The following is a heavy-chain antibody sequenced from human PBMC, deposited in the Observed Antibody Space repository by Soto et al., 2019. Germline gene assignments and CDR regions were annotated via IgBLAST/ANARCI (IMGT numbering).Heavy chain of an antibody. CDR1: GFTFSSYW. Sequence: GGSLRLSCAASGFTFSSYWIHWVRQTPGKGLVWVSRVNSDGSGTTYADSVRGRFTISRDNAKNTLYLQMNSLRAEDTAVYYCARDRMDTSSSSGTYYFDYWGQGTLVTVSS. J-gene: IGHJ4*02. CDR3: ARDRMDTSSSSGTYYFDY. D-gene: IGHD6-6*01. CDR2: VNSDGSGT. V-gene: IGHV3-74*01.